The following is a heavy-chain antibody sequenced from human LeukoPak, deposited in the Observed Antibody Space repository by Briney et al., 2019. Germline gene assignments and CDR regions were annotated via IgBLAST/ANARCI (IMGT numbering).Heavy chain of an antibody. CDR3: LSYCSSTSCYESNWFDP. D-gene: IGHD2-2*01. CDR2: ISNSGFST. Sequence: GGSLRLSCAASGFTFSSYAMSWVRQAPGKGLEWVSAISNSGFSTYYADSVKGRFTISRDNSKNTLYLQMNSLRAEDTAVYYCLSYCSSTSCYESNWFDPWGQGTLVTVSS. V-gene: IGHV3-23*01. CDR1: GFTFSSYA. J-gene: IGHJ5*02.